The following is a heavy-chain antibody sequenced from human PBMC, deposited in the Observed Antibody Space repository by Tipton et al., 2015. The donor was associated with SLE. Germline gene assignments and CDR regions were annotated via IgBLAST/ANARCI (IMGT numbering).Heavy chain of an antibody. J-gene: IGHJ4*02. D-gene: IGHD3-16*01. CDR1: GGSISSYY. Sequence: TLSLTCTVSGGSISSYYWSWIRQPPGKGLEWIGYIHHSGRANYNPSLKSRVTISVDTSKTQFSLKLSSVTAADSAVYFCARDQVGVRGFDDWGQGTLVTVSS. CDR2: IHHSGRA. CDR3: ARDQVGVRGFDD. V-gene: IGHV4-59*01.